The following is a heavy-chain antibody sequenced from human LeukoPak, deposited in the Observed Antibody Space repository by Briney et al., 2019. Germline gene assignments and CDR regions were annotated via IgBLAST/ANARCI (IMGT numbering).Heavy chain of an antibody. CDR1: GFTVSSNY. D-gene: IGHD4-17*01. CDR3: AKDLLHGACDY. CDR2: IYSDGRT. J-gene: IGHJ4*02. V-gene: IGHV3-53*01. Sequence: GGSLRLSCAASGFTVSSNYMSWVRQAPGKGLEWASVIYSDGRTYYADSVKGRFTISRDNSKNTLYLQMNSLRAEDTAVYYCAKDLLHGACDYWGQGTLVTVSS.